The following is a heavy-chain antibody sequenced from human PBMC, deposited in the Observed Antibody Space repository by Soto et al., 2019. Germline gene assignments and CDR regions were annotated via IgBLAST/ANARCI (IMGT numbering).Heavy chain of an antibody. CDR2: MNPNSGNT. J-gene: IGHJ6*02. CDR1: GYTFTSYD. V-gene: IGHV1-8*01. CDR3: ARVLGNTIFGDQWGWSPTYYYYYGMDV. D-gene: IGHD3-3*01. Sequence: QVQLVQSGAEVKKPGASVKVSCKASGYTFTSYDINWVRQATGQGLEWMGWMNPNSGNTGYAQKFQGRVTMTRNTSISTAYMELSSLRSEDTAVYYCARVLGNTIFGDQWGWSPTYYYYYGMDVWGQGTTVTVSS.